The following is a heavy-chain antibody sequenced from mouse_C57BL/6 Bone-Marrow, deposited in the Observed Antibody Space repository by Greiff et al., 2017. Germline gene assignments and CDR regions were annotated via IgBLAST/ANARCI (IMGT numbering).Heavy chain of an antibody. V-gene: IGHV1-69*01. CDR1: GYTFTSYW. CDR3: ARGAY. Sequence: QVQLQQPGAELVMPGASVKLSCKASGYTFTSYWMHWVKQRPGQGLEWIGELDPSDSYTNYNQKFKGKSTLTLDKSSSTAYMQLSSLTSDGSAVYYCARGAYWGQGTLVTVSA. J-gene: IGHJ3*01. CDR2: LDPSDSYT.